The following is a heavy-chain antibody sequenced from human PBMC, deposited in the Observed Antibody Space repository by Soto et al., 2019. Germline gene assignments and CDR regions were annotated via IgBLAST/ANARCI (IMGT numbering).Heavy chain of an antibody. CDR1: GFTFSSYG. D-gene: IGHD6-13*01. CDR2: IWYDGSNK. CDR3: ARDGGYSSSWYGGVGYYYYYYGMDV. J-gene: IGHJ6*02. Sequence: GGSLRLSCAASGFTFSSYGMHWVRQAPGKGLEWVAVIWYDGSNKYYADSVKGRFTISRDNSKNTLYRQMNSLRAEDTAVYYCARDGGYSSSWYGGVGYYYYYYGMDVWGQGTTVTVSS. V-gene: IGHV3-33*01.